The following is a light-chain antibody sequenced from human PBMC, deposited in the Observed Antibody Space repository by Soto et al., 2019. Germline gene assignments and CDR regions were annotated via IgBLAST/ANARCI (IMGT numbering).Light chain of an antibody. CDR2: ETD. Sequence: QSVLTQPPSVSGTPGQRVTISCSGSSSNVAINPVNWYQHLPGAAPRLLIYETDRRSSGVPDRFSASKSGTSASLAISGLTSEEEADYYCEAWDETLDGLYVFGTGTKLTVL. J-gene: IGLJ1*01. CDR3: EAWDETLDGLYV. V-gene: IGLV1-44*01. CDR1: SSNVAINP.